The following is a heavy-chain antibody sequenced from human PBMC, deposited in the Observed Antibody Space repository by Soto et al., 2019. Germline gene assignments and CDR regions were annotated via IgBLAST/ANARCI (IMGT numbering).Heavy chain of an antibody. CDR3: ERVRGYGRYYYYYGMDV. CDR2: IIPIFGTA. J-gene: IGHJ6*02. CDR1: GGGFGCCA. V-gene: IGHV1-69*13. Sequence: ASLKVCWEAAGGGFGCCAIXLLRQAPGQGLEWMGGIIPIFGTANYAQKFQGRVTITADESTSTAYMELSSLRSEDTAVYYCERVRGYGRYYYYYGMDVWGQVTKVTVS. D-gene: IGHD5-12*01.